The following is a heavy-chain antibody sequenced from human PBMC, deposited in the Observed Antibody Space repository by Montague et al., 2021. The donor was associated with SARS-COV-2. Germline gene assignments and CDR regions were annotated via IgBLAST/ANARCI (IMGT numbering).Heavy chain of an antibody. V-gene: IGHV4-59*13. D-gene: IGHD5-24*01. CDR3: ARGDVGFAKIKSGGPLYHFDY. CDR1: GGSISGYY. J-gene: IGHJ4*02. Sequence: SETLSLTCAVSGGSISGYYWSWIRQPPGKGLEWIGDIYYSGSTNXXPSLKSPVTISVDTSKNQFSLKLSSVTAADTAVYYCARGDVGFAKIKSGGPLYHFDYWGQGTLVTVSS. CDR2: IYYSGST.